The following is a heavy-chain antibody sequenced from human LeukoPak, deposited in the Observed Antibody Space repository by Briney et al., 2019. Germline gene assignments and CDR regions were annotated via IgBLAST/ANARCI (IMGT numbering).Heavy chain of an antibody. CDR1: GYSFASYW. D-gene: IGHD6-13*01. CDR3: AASGEYSSSWFEYFQH. J-gene: IGHJ1*01. V-gene: IGHV5-51*01. Sequence: GESLKISCKGSGYSFASYWIGWVRQMPGKGLEWMRIIYPGDSDTRYSPSFQGQVTISADKSISTTYLQWSSLKASDTAMYYCAASGEYSSSWFEYFQHWGQGTLVTVSS. CDR2: IYPGDSDT.